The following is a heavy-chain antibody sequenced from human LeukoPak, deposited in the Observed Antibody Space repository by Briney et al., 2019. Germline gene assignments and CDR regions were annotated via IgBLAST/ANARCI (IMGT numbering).Heavy chain of an antibody. J-gene: IGHJ3*02. D-gene: IGHD3-10*01. CDR3: ARLGFGPDDAFDI. Sequence: GGSLRLSCAASVFTVSSNYMSWVRQAPGKGLEWVSVIYSGGSTYYADSVKGRFTISRDNSKNTLYLQMNSLRAEDTAVYYCARLGFGPDDAFDIWGQGTMVTVSS. CDR1: VFTVSSNY. V-gene: IGHV3-53*01. CDR2: IYSGGST.